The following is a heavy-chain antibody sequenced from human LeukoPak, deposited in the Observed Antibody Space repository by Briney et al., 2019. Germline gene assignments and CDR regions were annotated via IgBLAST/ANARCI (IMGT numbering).Heavy chain of an antibody. J-gene: IGHJ4*02. Sequence: PSETLSLTCAGYGGTFSGYYWTWIPPPPGKGLEWIGEINHSGSTNYNPSLKSRVTISVDTSKNPFSLQRSSVTAADTAVYYCARKGRGYSGYGPELYWGQGTLVTVSS. CDR2: INHSGST. D-gene: IGHD5-12*01. V-gene: IGHV4-34*01. CDR3: ARKGRGYSGYGPELY. CDR1: GGTFSGYY.